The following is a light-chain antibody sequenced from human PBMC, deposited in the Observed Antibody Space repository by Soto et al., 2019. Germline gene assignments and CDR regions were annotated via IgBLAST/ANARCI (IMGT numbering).Light chain of an antibody. J-gene: IGKJ3*01. Sequence: EIVLTQSPATLSLSPGERATLSCRASQSVSSYLAWYQQKPGQAPRLLIYDASNRATGFPARFSGSGSGTYFTLTISSLESEDFAVYYCQHRSNLPPLFTFGPGTKVDIK. CDR2: DAS. CDR1: QSVSSY. V-gene: IGKV3-11*01. CDR3: QHRSNLPPLFT.